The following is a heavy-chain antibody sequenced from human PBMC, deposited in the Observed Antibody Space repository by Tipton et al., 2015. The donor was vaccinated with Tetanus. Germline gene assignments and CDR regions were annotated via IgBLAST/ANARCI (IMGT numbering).Heavy chain of an antibody. CDR1: GGSFTDFY. CDR3: ARASEGAAAP. Sequence: LRLSCAVSGGSFTDFYWSWIRQVPGQGLVWIGEINHSGTANKNPSLKSRVTMSVDTSISTAYMELRRLRSDDTGVYYCARASEGAAAPWGQGTLVTVSS. D-gene: IGHD6-13*01. CDR2: INHSGTA. J-gene: IGHJ5*02. V-gene: IGHV4-34*10.